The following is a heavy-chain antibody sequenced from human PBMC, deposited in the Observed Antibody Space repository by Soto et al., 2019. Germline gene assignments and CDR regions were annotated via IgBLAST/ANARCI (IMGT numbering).Heavy chain of an antibody. J-gene: IGHJ4*02. CDR3: IHRHGSSWYVGYHFDY. CDR2: IYWDDDK. Sequence: QITFKESGPTLVKPTQTLTLTCTFSGFSLSTSGVGVGWIRQPPGKALEWLAVIYWDDDKRYSPSLKSRLTITKDTSKNLVVLTMTNMDPVDTATYYCIHRHGSSWYVGYHFDYWGQGTLVTVSS. V-gene: IGHV2-5*02. CDR1: GFSLSTSGVG. D-gene: IGHD6-13*01.